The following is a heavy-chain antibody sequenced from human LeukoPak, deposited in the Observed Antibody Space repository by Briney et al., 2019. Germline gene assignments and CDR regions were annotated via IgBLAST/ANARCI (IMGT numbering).Heavy chain of an antibody. V-gene: IGHV1-18*01. Sequence: ASVKVSCKASGYTFTSYGISWVRQAPGQGLEGVGWISSYSGNTNYAHKLQGRVTMTTDTSTSTAYMELRSLRSDDTAVYYCARGGAVAGKFDYWGQGTLVTVSS. CDR1: GYTFTSYG. J-gene: IGHJ4*02. CDR2: ISSYSGNT. CDR3: ARGGAVAGKFDY. D-gene: IGHD6-19*01.